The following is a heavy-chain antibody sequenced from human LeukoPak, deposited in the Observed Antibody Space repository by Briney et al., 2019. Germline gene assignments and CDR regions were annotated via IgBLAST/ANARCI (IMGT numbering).Heavy chain of an antibody. CDR1: GFTFSSYA. CDR3: VQGGHFDF. CDR2: ISYDGSNK. J-gene: IGHJ4*02. V-gene: IGHV3-30*07. Sequence: HAGGSLRLSCAASGFTFSSYAMHWVRQAPGKGLEWVAVISYDGSNKYYADSVKGRFTISRDNGKNSLYLEMNSLRADDTALYFCVQGGHFDFWGQGAPVTVSS. D-gene: IGHD3-16*01.